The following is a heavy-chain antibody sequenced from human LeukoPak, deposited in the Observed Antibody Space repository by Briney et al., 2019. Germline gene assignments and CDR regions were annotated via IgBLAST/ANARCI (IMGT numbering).Heavy chain of an antibody. CDR3: AINKGGYYDSSGYHDLMDY. CDR2: INHSGST. CDR1: GGSFSGYY. D-gene: IGHD3-22*01. Sequence: SETLSLTCAVYGGSFSGYYWSWIRQPPGKGLEWIGEINHSGSTNYNPSLKSRVTISVDKSKNQFSLKLSSVTAADTAVFYCAINKGGYYDSSGYHDLMDYWGQGTLVTVSS. J-gene: IGHJ4*02. V-gene: IGHV4-34*01.